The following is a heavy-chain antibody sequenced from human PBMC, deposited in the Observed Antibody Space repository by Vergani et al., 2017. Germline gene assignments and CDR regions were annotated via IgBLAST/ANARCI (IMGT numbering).Heavy chain of an antibody. CDR2: INHRGST. J-gene: IGHJ6*02. Sequence: QVQLQQWGAGLLKPSETLSLTCAVYGGSFSGYYWSWIRQPPGKGLEWIGEINHRGSTNYNPSLKSRVTISVDTSKNQFSLKLSSVTAADTAVYYCARGLAVAGRYYYYGMDVWDQGTTVTVSS. CDR1: GGSFSGYY. CDR3: ARGLAVAGRYYYYGMDV. V-gene: IGHV4-34*01. D-gene: IGHD6-19*01.